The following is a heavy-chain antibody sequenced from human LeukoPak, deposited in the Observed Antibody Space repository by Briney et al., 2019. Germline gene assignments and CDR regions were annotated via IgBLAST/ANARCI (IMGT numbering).Heavy chain of an antibody. V-gene: IGHV1-69*13. D-gene: IGHD3-10*01. Sequence: SVKVSCKASGRTFSSYAISWVRQAPGQGLEWMGGIIPIFGTANYAQKFQGRVTITADESTSTAYMELSSLRSEDTAVYYCARSGYYGSGSHTTPTQNHDYWGQGTLVTVSS. CDR2: IIPIFGTA. CDR3: ARSGYYGSGSHTTPTQNHDY. J-gene: IGHJ4*02. CDR1: GRTFSSYA.